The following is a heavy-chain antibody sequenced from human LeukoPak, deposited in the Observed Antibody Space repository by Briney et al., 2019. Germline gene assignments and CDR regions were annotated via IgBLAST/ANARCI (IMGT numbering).Heavy chain of an antibody. CDR3: ASEGRDGYNSYFDY. CDR2: IYYSGST. V-gene: IGHV4-39*01. Sequence: SETLSLTCTVSGGSISSSSYYWGWIRQPPGKGLEWIGSIYYSGSTYYNPSLKSRVTISVDTSKNQFSLKLSSVTAADTAVYYCASEGRDGYNSYFDYWGQGTLVTVSS. CDR1: GGSISSSSYY. D-gene: IGHD5-24*01. J-gene: IGHJ4*02.